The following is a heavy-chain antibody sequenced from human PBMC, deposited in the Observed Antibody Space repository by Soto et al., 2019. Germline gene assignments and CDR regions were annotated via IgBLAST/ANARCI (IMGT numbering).Heavy chain of an antibody. CDR1: GGTFSSYA. CDR3: ARDYLVTVTTTTNNWFDP. CDR2: IIPIFGTA. V-gene: IGHV1-69*13. Sequence: VASVKVSCKASGGTFSSYAISWVRQAPGQGLEWMGGIIPIFGTANYAQKFQGRVTITADESTGTAYMELSSLRSEGTAVYYCARDYLVTVTTTTNNWFDPWGQGTLVTVSS. J-gene: IGHJ5*02. D-gene: IGHD4-17*01.